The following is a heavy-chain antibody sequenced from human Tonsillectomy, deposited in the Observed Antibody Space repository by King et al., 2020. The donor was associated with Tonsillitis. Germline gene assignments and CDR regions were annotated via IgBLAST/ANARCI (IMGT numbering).Heavy chain of an antibody. V-gene: IGHV3-48*02. CDR3: ARPGEVGATVGYFYY. J-gene: IGHJ4*02. CDR1: GFTFSRYS. CDR2: ISSSSSTI. D-gene: IGHD1-26*01. Sequence: VQLVESGGGLVQPGGSLRLSCAASGFTFSRYSMNWVRQAPGKGLEWVSYISSSSSTIYYADSVKGRFTISRDNAKNSLYLQMNSLRDEDTSVYYCARPGEVGATVGYFYYWGPGALFTVSS.